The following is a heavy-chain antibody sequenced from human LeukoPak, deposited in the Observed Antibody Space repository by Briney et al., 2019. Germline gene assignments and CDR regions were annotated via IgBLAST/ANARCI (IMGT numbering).Heavy chain of an antibody. J-gene: IGHJ4*02. CDR3: ARGDLEVKALDY. CDR1: GGTFSSYA. CDR2: IIPIFGTA. Sequence: ASVKVSCKASGGTFSSYAISWVRQAPGQGLEWMGRIIPIFGTANYAQKFQGRVTITTDESTSTAYMELSSLRSEDTAVYYCARGDLEVKALDYWGQGTLVTVSS. D-gene: IGHD4-23*01. V-gene: IGHV1-69*05.